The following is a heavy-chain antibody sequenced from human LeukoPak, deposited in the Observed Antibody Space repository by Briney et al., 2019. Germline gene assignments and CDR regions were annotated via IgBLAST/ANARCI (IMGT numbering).Heavy chain of an antibody. D-gene: IGHD3-22*01. Sequence: PGGSLRLSCAASGFTFDDYAMHWVRQAPGKGLEWVSGISWNSGSIGYADSVKGRFTISRDNAKNSLYLQRNSLRAEDMALYYCAKGSYDSSGYYNFDYWGQGTLVTVSS. CDR2: ISWNSGSI. J-gene: IGHJ4*02. V-gene: IGHV3-9*03. CDR3: AKGSYDSSGYYNFDY. CDR1: GFTFDDYA.